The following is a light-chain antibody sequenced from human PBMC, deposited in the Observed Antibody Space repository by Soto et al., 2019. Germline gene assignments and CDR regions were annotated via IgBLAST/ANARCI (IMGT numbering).Light chain of an antibody. V-gene: IGKV1-5*03. Sequence: DIQMTQSPSTLSASVGDRVTITCRASQSISSWLAWYQQKPGKAPKLLIYRASTLESGVPSRFSGSGSGTEFTLTNTSLQPGDFATYYCQQYNTNSYTFGQGTKLEIK. J-gene: IGKJ2*01. CDR1: QSISSW. CDR3: QQYNTNSYT. CDR2: RAS.